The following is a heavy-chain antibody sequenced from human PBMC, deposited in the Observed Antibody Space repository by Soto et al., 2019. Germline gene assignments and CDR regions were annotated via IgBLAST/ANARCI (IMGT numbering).Heavy chain of an antibody. CDR3: ARGSDSSRYRWFDP. Sequence: QVQLQQWGAGLLKPSETLSLTCAVYGGSFSGYYWSWIRQPPGKGLEWIGEINHSGSTNYNPSLKSRDTISADTNNNQFSLKQSSMPDADTAVYYCARGSDSSRYRWFDPWGQGTLVTVSS. CDR1: GGSFSGYY. D-gene: IGHD6-25*01. J-gene: IGHJ5*02. CDR2: INHSGST. V-gene: IGHV4-34*01.